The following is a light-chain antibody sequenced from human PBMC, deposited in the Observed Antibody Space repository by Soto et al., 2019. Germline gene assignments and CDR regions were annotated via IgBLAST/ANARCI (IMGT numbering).Light chain of an antibody. V-gene: IGKV3-15*01. CDR1: QSVSSK. Sequence: ETVMTQSPATLSLSPGERATLSCRASQSVSSKLVWYQQKPGQAPRFLIYGASTRATGIPARFRGSGSGTEFTLTIESLQSEDFAVYYCQQYDDWPPGFGGGTKVEIK. CDR2: GAS. J-gene: IGKJ4*01. CDR3: QQYDDWPPG.